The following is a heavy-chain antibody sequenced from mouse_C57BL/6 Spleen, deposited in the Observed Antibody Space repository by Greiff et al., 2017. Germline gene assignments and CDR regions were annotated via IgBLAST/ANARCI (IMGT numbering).Heavy chain of an antibody. Sequence: DVMLVESGEGLVKPGGSLKLSCAASGFTFSSYAMSWVRQTPEKWLEWVAYISSGGAYIYYADTVKGRFTISRDHARNTLYLQMSSLKSEDTAMYYCTRDEGAMDYWGQGASVTVSS. CDR3: TRDEGAMDY. CDR1: GFTFSSYA. V-gene: IGHV5-9-1*02. J-gene: IGHJ4*01. CDR2: ISSGGAYI.